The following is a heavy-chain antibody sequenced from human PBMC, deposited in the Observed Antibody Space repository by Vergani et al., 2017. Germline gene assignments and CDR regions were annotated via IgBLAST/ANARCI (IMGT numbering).Heavy chain of an antibody. J-gene: IGHJ5*02. Sequence: QVRLQESGPGLVKPSETLSLTCHVFGVSVTDYNCNWIRQAPVKGLEWIGSLSTTGGATHASHNPSLKSRVSISVDTSKSQFSLRLTSVTAADSAIYYCAGNTHSWQRADRWGQGLLVSVSS. CDR1: GVSVTDYN. CDR3: AGNTHSWQRADR. D-gene: IGHD6-13*01. CDR2: LSTTGGA. V-gene: IGHV4-4*09.